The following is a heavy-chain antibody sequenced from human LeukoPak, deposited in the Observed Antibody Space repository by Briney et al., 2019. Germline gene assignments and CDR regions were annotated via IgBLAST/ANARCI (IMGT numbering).Heavy chain of an antibody. Sequence: GSSVKVSCKASGGTFSSYAISWVRQAPGQGLEWMGGIIPIFGTANYAQKFQGRVTITADKSTSTAYMELRSLRSEDTAVYYCARGGITMVRGVIKPVDYWGQGTLVTVSS. D-gene: IGHD3-10*01. CDR3: ARGGITMVRGVIKPVDY. CDR2: IIPIFGTA. CDR1: GGTFSSYA. J-gene: IGHJ4*02. V-gene: IGHV1-69*06.